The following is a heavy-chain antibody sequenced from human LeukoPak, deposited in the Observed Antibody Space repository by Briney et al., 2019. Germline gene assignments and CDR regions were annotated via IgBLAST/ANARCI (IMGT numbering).Heavy chain of an antibody. CDR1: GGSISSYY. J-gene: IGHJ4*02. D-gene: IGHD5-24*01. CDR3: AREGELATSSFDY. V-gene: IGHV4-59*01. CDR2: IYYSGST. Sequence: SETLSLTCAVYGGSISSYYWSWIRQPPGKGLEWIGYIYYSGSTNYNPSLKSRVTISVDTSKNQFSLKLSSVTAADTAVYYCAREGELATSSFDYWGQGTLVTVSS.